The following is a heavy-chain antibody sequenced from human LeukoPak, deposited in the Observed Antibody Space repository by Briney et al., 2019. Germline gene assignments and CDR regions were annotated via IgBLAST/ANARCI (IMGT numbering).Heavy chain of an antibody. Sequence: ASVTVSFKASSYTFTNYAFTWVRQAPGQGLEWMGWISAYNGNTNYAQKLQGGVTMTTDTSTSTAYMELRSLRSDDTAVYYCARGLEWLTRRHTWFDPWGQGTLVTVSS. CDR1: SYTFTNYA. CDR2: ISAYNGNT. CDR3: ARGLEWLTRRHTWFDP. J-gene: IGHJ5*02. V-gene: IGHV1-18*01. D-gene: IGHD3-3*01.